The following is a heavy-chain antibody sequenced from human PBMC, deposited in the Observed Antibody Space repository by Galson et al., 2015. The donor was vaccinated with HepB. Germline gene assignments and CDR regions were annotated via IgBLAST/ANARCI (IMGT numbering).Heavy chain of an antibody. V-gene: IGHV3-48*01. J-gene: IGHJ1*01. CDR2: ISSSSSTI. Sequence: SLRLSCAASGFAFSSYSMNWVRQAPGKGLEWVSYISSSSSTIYYADSVKGRFTISRDNAKNSLYLQMNSLRAEDTAVYYCASPTIAAAGNSAVQHWGQGTPVTVSS. D-gene: IGHD6-13*01. CDR3: ASPTIAAAGNSAVQH. CDR1: GFAFSSYS.